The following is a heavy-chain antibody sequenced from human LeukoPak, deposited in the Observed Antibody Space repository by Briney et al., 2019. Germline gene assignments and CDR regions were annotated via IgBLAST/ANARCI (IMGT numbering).Heavy chain of an antibody. V-gene: IGHV3-23*01. Sequence: GGSLRLSCAASGFTFSSYSMNWVRQAPGKGLEWVSAVSGSGGSTYYADTVKGRFTISRDNSKNTLYLQMNSLRAEDTAVYYCALPGGYYYDYFQHWGQGTLVTVSS. D-gene: IGHD3-22*01. CDR2: VSGSGGST. CDR3: ALPGGYYYDYFQH. J-gene: IGHJ1*01. CDR1: GFTFSSYS.